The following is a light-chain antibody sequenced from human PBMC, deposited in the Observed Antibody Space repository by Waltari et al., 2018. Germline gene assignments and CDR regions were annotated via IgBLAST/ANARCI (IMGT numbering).Light chain of an antibody. Sequence: SSELTQVPAVSVALGQTVRITCQGASLRPYYVSWFHQKPGQDPAIVIYGKNNRPSGIPDRFAASSSGSTASLTIIGAQAEDEADYYCHSRDSSGNVLIGGGTKLTVV. CDR2: GKN. J-gene: IGLJ2*01. CDR1: SLRPYY. V-gene: IGLV3-19*01. CDR3: HSRDSSGNVL.